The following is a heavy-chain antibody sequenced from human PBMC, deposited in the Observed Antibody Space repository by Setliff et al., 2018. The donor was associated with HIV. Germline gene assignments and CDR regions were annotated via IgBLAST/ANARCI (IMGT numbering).Heavy chain of an antibody. CDR2: INHNGNS. CDR1: GGSFNDYW. D-gene: IGHD7-27*01. Sequence: PSETLSLTCAVYGGSFNDYWWTWIRQPPGEGLEWIAEINHNGNSNYNSSLKSRVTISVDTSKNQFSLELRSVTAADTAVYFCARGNWGMLGYWGQGTLVTAPQ. J-gene: IGHJ4*02. CDR3: ARGNWGMLGY. V-gene: IGHV4-34*01.